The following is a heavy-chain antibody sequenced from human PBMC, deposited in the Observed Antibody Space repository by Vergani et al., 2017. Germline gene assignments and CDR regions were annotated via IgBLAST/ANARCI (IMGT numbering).Heavy chain of an antibody. J-gene: IGHJ3*01. D-gene: IGHD4-23*01. CDR3: ARDNKQLRPRAFDV. CDR1: GASINNDFYY. V-gene: IGHV4-61*02. CDR2: IYVSGLT. Sequence: QVQLQESGPGLVKPSQTLSLTCTVSGASINNDFYYWHWIRQPPGKGLEWIGCIYVSGLTDYNSSLQSRVAMSVDTSKNQFSLTLTSVTAADTAVYYCARDNKQLRPRAFDVWGQGTMVTVSS.